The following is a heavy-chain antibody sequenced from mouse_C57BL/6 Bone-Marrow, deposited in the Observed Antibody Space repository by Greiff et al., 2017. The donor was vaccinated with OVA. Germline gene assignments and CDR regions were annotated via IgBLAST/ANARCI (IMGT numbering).Heavy chain of an antibody. Sequence: VKLMESGAELMKPGASVKLSCKATGYTFTGYWIEWVKQSPGHGLEWIGEILPGSGGTNYNEKFKGKATFTADTSSNAAYMQLRSLTAEDSAIYCCARGDGYSAWFAYWGQGDLVTGSA. CDR1: GYTFTGYW. D-gene: IGHD2-3*01. V-gene: IGHV1-9*01. J-gene: IGHJ3*01. CDR3: ARGDGYSAWFAY. CDR2: ILPGSGGT.